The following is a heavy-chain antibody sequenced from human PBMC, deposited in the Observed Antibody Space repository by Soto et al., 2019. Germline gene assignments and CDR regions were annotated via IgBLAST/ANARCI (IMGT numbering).Heavy chain of an antibody. V-gene: IGHV4-39*01. CDR3: ARLVGFWSGYFFYYMDV. CDR1: GGSISSSSYY. CDR2: IYYSGST. Sequence: SETLSLTCTVSGGSISSSSYYWGWIRQPPGKGLEWIGSIYYSGSTYYNPSLKSRVTISVDTSKNQFSLKLSSVTAADTAVYYCARLVGFWSGYFFYYMDVWGKGTTVTVSS. J-gene: IGHJ6*03. D-gene: IGHD3-3*01.